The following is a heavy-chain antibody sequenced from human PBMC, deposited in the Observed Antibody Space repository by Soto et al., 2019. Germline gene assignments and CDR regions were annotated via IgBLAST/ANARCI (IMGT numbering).Heavy chain of an antibody. CDR2: INAGNGNT. V-gene: IGHV1-3*01. Sequence: ASVKVSCKASGYTVTSYAMHWVRQAPGQRLEWMGWINAGNGNTKYSQKFQGRVTITRDTSASTAYMELSSLRSEDTAVYYCARDVGSYYYYYYGMDVWGKGTTVTVSS. CDR1: GYTVTSYA. J-gene: IGHJ6*04. CDR3: ARDVGSYYYYYYGMDV. D-gene: IGHD3-10*01.